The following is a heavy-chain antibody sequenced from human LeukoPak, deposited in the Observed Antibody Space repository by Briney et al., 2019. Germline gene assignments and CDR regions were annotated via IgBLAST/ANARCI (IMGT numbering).Heavy chain of an antibody. CDR3: ARVGTYGSGSYLSWLDY. D-gene: IGHD3-10*01. CDR2: MYYSGTI. CDR1: GGSISSYY. J-gene: IGHJ4*02. V-gene: IGHV4-59*01. Sequence: SETLSLTCTVSGGSISSYYWSWVRQPPGKGLEWIGYMYYSGTINYNPSLKSRVTISVDTSKNQFSLKLSSVTAADTAVYYCARVGTYGSGSYLSWLDYWGQGTLVTVSS.